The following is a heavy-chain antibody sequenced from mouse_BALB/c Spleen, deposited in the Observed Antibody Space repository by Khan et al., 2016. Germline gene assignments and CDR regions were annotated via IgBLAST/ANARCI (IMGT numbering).Heavy chain of an antibody. CDR1: GFAFSRYC. CDR2: INPDSSTI. J-gene: IGHJ3*01. V-gene: IGHV4-1*02. Sequence: EVQLLESGGGLVQPGGSLKLSCAASGFAFSRYCVSWVRQAPGRGLEWIGEINPDSSTINYTPFLKDKFIISRDNARNTLFLQMSKVRSEDTALYYGTNAGYYGYLDNWGQGTLVTVSA. CDR3: TNAGYYGYLDN. D-gene: IGHD3-1*01.